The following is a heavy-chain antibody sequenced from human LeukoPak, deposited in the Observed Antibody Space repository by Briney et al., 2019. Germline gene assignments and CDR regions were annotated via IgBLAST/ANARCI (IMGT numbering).Heavy chain of an antibody. J-gene: IGHJ4*02. Sequence: GASVKVSCKASGGTFSSYAISWVRQAPGQGLEWMGGIIPIFGTANYAQKFQGRVTITADESTSTAYMELSSLRSEDTAVYYCAEGVYSYGRIYFDYWGQGPLLTVSS. CDR2: IIPIFGTA. CDR1: GGTFSSYA. V-gene: IGHV1-69*13. D-gene: IGHD5-18*01. CDR3: AEGVYSYGRIYFDY.